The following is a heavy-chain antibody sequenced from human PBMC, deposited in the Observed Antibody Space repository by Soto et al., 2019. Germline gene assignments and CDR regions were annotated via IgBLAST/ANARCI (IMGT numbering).Heavy chain of an antibody. V-gene: IGHV1-8*02. CDR1: GYTFINYD. D-gene: IGHD3-16*01. CDR3: ARMASFGTLNWFDP. J-gene: IGHJ5*02. CDR2: MNPGSGKT. Sequence: ASVKVSCKASGYTFINYDISWVRQATGQGLEWMGWMNPGSGKTGYANKFQGRVTMTRDASTSTAHLELSSLTSEDTAVYYCARMASFGTLNWFDPWGRGTLVAVSS.